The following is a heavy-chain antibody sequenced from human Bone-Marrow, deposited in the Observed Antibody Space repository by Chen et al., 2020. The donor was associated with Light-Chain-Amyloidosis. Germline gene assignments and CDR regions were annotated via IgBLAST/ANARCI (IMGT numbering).Heavy chain of an antibody. CDR3: ARRRDGYNFDY. V-gene: IGHV5-51*01. J-gene: IGHJ4*02. CDR2: IYPDDSYA. Sequence: IGWVRQMPGKGLEWMGVIYPDDSYARYSPSFEGQVTISADKSITTAYLQWRSLKASDTAMYYCARRRDGYNFDYWGQGTLVTVSS. D-gene: IGHD5-12*01.